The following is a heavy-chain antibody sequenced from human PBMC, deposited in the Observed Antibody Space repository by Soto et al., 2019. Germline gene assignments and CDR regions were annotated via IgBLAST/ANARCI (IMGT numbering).Heavy chain of an antibody. CDR2: INPNSGGT. D-gene: IGHD2-2*01. V-gene: IGHV1-2*02. Sequence: VASVKVSCKASGYIFTDYYINWVRQAPGQGLEWMGWINPNSGGTNYAQRFQGRVTMTTDTSISTAYMELSSLRSDDTAVYYCARPYCGTNSCHNWFDPWGQGTLVTVSS. CDR1: GYIFTDYY. J-gene: IGHJ5*02. CDR3: ARPYCGTNSCHNWFDP.